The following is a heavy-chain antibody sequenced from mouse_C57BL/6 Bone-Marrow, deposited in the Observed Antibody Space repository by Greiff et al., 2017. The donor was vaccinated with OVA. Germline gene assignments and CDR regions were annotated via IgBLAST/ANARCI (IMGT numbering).Heavy chain of an antibody. D-gene: IGHD1-1*01. CDR2: IDPSDSYT. J-gene: IGHJ1*03. CDR3: ARWYDGSSVYWYFDV. V-gene: IGHV1-69*01. Sequence: QVQLQQPGAELVMPGASVKLSCKASGYTFTSYWMHWVKQRPGQGLEWIGEIDPSDSYTNYNQKFKGKSTLTVDKSSSTAYMQLSSLTYEDSAVYYCARWYDGSSVYWYFDVWGTGTTVTVSS. CDR1: GYTFTSYW.